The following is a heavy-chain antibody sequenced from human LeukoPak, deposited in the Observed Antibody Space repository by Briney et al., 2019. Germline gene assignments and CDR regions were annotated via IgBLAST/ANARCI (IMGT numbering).Heavy chain of an antibody. CDR3: ARGLKIWEYGDYPYYFDY. CDR1: GYSISRGYY. Sequence: SETLPLTCTVSGYSISRGYYWGWIRQPPREGLEWIGSIYHSGGTYYNPSLKSPVTISVDTSKNQFSLKLSSVTAADTAVYYCARGLKIWEYGDYPYYFDYWGQGTLVTVSS. J-gene: IGHJ4*02. D-gene: IGHD4-17*01. CDR2: IYHSGGT. V-gene: IGHV4-38-2*02.